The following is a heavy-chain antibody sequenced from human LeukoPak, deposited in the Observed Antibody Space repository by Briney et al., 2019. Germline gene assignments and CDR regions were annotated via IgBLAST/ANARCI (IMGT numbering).Heavy chain of an antibody. J-gene: IGHJ5*02. CDR1: GYTFTSYY. D-gene: IGHD6-19*01. CDR2: INPSGGST. CDR3: ARSYSSGKNWFDP. V-gene: IGHV1-46*01. Sequence: ASVKVSCKASGYTFTSYYMHWVRQAPGQGLEWMGIINPSGGSTSYAQKFQGRVTMTRNTSISTAYMELSSLRSEDTAVYYCARSYSSGKNWFDPWGQGTLVTVSS.